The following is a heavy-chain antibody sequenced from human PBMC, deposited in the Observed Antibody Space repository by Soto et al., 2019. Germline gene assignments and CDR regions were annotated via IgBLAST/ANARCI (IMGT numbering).Heavy chain of an antibody. CDR3: ARVRRSYYFKY. D-gene: IGHD3-16*02. Sequence: VESLKISCKGSGYSFTSYWIGWVRQMPGKGLEWMGIIYPGDSDTRYSPSFQVQVTISAVKSISTAYLQWSSLKASDTATYYCARVRRSYYFKYWAQGTLVSISS. J-gene: IGHJ4*02. CDR2: IYPGDSDT. V-gene: IGHV5-51*01. CDR1: GYSFTSYW.